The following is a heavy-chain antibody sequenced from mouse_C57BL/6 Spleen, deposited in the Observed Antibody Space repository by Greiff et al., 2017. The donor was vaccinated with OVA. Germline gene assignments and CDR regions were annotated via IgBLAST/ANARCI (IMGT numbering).Heavy chain of an antibody. CDR2: ISYDGSN. J-gene: IGHJ3*01. Sequence: EVQRVESGPGLVKPSQSLSLTCSVTGYSITSGYYWNWIRQFPGNKLEWMGYISYDGSNNYNPSLKNRISITRDTSKNQFFLKLNSVTTEDTATYYCAREDDSFAYWGQGTLVTVSA. CDR1: GYSITSGYY. D-gene: IGHD2-4*01. CDR3: AREDDSFAY. V-gene: IGHV3-6*01.